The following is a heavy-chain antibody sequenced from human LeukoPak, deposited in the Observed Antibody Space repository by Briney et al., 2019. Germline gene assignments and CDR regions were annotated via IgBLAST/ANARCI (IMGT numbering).Heavy chain of an antibody. CDR3: ARGGELEYLYYFDY. D-gene: IGHD1-1*01. CDR2: ISSNGGST. J-gene: IGHJ4*02. CDR1: GFTFSSYA. Sequence: GGSLRLSCAASGFTFSSYAMHWVRQAPGKGLEYVSPISSNGGSTYYANSVKGRFTISRDNSKNTLYLQMGSLRAEDMAVYYCARGGELEYLYYFDYWGQGTLVTVSS. V-gene: IGHV3-64*01.